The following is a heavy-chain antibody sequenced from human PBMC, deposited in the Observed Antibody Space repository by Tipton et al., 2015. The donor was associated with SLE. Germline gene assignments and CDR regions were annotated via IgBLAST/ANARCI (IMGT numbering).Heavy chain of an antibody. V-gene: IGHV4-34*01. Sequence: TLSLTCAVYGGSFSGYYWSWIRQSPGKGLEWIGSIYYSGSTYYNPSLKSRVTISVDTSKNQFSLKLSSVTAADTAVYYCARFRYYDLLYYFDYWGQGTLVTVSS. CDR2: IYYSGST. CDR3: ARFRYYDLLYYFDY. J-gene: IGHJ4*02. CDR1: GGSFSGYY. D-gene: IGHD3-3*01.